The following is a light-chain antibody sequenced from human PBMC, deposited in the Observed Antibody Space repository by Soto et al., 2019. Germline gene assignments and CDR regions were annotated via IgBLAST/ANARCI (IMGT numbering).Light chain of an antibody. J-gene: IGLJ7*01. CDR2: EVS. CDR1: SSDVGSHNL. Sequence: QSALTQPASGSGSPGQWITISCTGTSSDVGSHNLVSWYQQHPGQAPKLMIYEVSKRPLGVSARFSASKSGNTASLTISGLQAEDEADYYCCSYGGSRAVFGGGTQLTVL. V-gene: IGLV2-23*02. CDR3: CSYGGSRAV.